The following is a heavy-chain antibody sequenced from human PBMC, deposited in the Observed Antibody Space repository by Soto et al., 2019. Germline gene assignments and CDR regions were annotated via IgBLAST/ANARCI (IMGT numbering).Heavy chain of an antibody. J-gene: IGHJ6*02. CDR1: GFTFHEYA. V-gene: IGHV3-9*01. CDR2: ISSDGDTI. D-gene: IGHD5-12*01. CDR3: TKGGYDLIYYFGMDV. Sequence: EVQLLESGGGWVQPGTSLRVSCAASGFTFHEYAMHWVRQAPGKGLEWVSGISSDGDTIAYADSVQGRFTVFRDNAKNSLYLKMNSLRAEDTALYYCTKGGYDLIYYFGMDVWGQGTTVTVSS.